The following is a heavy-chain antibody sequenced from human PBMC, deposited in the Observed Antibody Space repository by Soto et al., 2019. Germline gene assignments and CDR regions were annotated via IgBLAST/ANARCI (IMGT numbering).Heavy chain of an antibody. CDR1: GGCVRESY. J-gene: IGHJ5*02. CDR3: VRIRYQLPSSVLWLDP. CDR2: INHVGGT. V-gene: IGHV4-34*01. D-gene: IGHD3-16*01. Sequence: SETLDLTCAVYGGCVRESYWTWIRQTPGKGLEWIGEINHVGGTNYNPSLKSRVTMSVDTSQNQFSLRLISVTAADTAMYFCVRIRYQLPSSVLWLDPWGQGTPVNVSS.